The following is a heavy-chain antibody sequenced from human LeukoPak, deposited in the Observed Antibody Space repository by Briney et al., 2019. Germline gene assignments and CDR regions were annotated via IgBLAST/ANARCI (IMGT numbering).Heavy chain of an antibody. J-gene: IGHJ4*02. CDR2: IIPIFGTA. V-gene: IGHV1-69*05. D-gene: IGHD6-19*01. CDR3: ARGSIAVATFDY. Sequence: SVKVSCKASGGTFSSYAISWVRQAPGQGLEWMGRIIPIFGTANYAQKFQGRVAITTDESTSTAYMELSSLRSEDTAVYYCARGSIAVATFDYWGQGTLVTVSS. CDR1: GGTFSSYA.